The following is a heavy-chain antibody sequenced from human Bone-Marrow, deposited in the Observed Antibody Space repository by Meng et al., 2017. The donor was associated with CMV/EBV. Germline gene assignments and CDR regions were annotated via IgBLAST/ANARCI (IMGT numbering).Heavy chain of an antibody. CDR2: ISYDGSNK. Sequence: QLVAAGGGVFPLGTSLRLSCAASGFTFASYAMHWVRQAPGKGLEWVAVISYDGSNKYYADSVKGRFTISRDNSKNTLYLQMNSLRAEDTAVYYCARDSRYGSDWGQGTLVTVSS. V-gene: IGHV3-30-3*01. J-gene: IGHJ4*02. CDR1: GFTFASYA. CDR3: ARDSRYGSD. D-gene: IGHD3-10*01.